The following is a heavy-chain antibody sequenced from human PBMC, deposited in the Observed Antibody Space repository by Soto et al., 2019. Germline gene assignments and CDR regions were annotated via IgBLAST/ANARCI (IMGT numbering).Heavy chain of an antibody. Sequence: SETLSLTCTVSGRSISSSSYYWGWIRQPPGKGLEWIGSIYYSGSTYYNPSLKSRVTISVDTSKNQFSLKLSSVTAADTAVYYCARLYLRVCFDYWGQGTLVTVSS. CDR3: ARLYLRVCFDY. V-gene: IGHV4-39*01. CDR2: IYYSGST. D-gene: IGHD2-8*01. CDR1: GRSISSSSYY. J-gene: IGHJ4*02.